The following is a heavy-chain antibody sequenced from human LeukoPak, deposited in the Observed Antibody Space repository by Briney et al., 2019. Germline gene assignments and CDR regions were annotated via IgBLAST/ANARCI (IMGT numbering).Heavy chain of an antibody. Sequence: GGSLRLSCAASGFTFSSYAMHWVRQAPGKGLEYVSAISSNGGSTYYANSVKGRFTISRDNSKNTLYLQMGSLRAEDMAVYYCARDYYDSSGYYHEMGSWGQGTLVTVSS. J-gene: IGHJ4*02. CDR2: ISSNGGST. D-gene: IGHD3-22*01. CDR1: GFTFSSYA. V-gene: IGHV3-64*01. CDR3: ARDYYDSSGYYHEMGS.